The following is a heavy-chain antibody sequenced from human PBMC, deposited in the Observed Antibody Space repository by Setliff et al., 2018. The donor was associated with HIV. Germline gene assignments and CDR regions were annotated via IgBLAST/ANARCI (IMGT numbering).Heavy chain of an antibody. D-gene: IGHD2-8*01. CDR1: GGSISSGSYY. J-gene: IGHJ6*04. CDR3: ARDQRYCTNALCPEALDV. CDR2: IHTTGTT. Sequence: PSETLSLTCTVSGGSISSGSYYWSWIRQPAGEGLEWIGQIHTTGTTNCNPSLKSRVTISVDTSKNQFSLKLSSVTAADTAVYYCARDQRYCTNALCPEALDVWGKGTTVTVSS. V-gene: IGHV4-61*09.